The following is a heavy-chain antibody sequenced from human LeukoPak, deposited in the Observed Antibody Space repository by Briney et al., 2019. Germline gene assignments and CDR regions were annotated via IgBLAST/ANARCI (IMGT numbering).Heavy chain of an antibody. CDR1: GFTFSSDA. D-gene: IGHD1-1*01. CDR2: ILSDGSKT. Sequence: GRSLRLSCAASGFTFSSDAMHWVRQAPGKGLEWVAIILSDGSKTYYPDSVRGRFTISRDNSKNTLYLQMNSLRDEDTAVYCCVKDRAGHWTFDYWGQGTLVTVTS. CDR3: VKDRAGHWTFDY. J-gene: IGHJ4*02. V-gene: IGHV3-30*02.